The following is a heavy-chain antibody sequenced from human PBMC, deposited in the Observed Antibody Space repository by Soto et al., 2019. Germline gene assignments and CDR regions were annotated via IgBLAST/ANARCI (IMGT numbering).Heavy chain of an antibody. J-gene: IGHJ4*02. CDR2: IIPIYGTA. D-gene: IGHD3-10*01. CDR3: ARVSMVPATPLDY. Sequence: SVKVSCKASGGTFSSYAISWVRQAPGQGLEWMGGIIPIYGTANYAQKFQGRVTITAAECMSTAYMELSSLRSAYTAVYYCARVSMVPATPLDYWGQGTLVTVCS. CDR1: GGTFSSYA. V-gene: IGHV1-69*13.